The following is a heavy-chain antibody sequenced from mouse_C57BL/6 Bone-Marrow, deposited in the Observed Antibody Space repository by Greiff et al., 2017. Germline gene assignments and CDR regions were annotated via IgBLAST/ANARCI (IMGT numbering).Heavy chain of an antibody. CDR2: IYPRSGNT. CDR3: ASPSGSSGYAMDY. J-gene: IGHJ4*01. Sequence: VQVVESGAELARPGASVKLSCKASGYTFTSYGISWVKQRTGQGLEWIGEIYPRSGNTYYNEKFKGKATLTADKSSSTAYMELRSLTSEDSAVYFCASPSGSSGYAMDYWGQGTSVTVSS. CDR1: GYTFTSYG. V-gene: IGHV1-81*01. D-gene: IGHD3-2*02.